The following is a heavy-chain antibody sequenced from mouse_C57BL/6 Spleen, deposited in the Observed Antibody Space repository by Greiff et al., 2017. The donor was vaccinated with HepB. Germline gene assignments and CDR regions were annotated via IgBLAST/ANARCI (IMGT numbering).Heavy chain of an antibody. Sequence: QVQLKQPGAELVKPGASVKLSCKASGYTFTSYWMHWVKQRPGQGLEWIGMIHPNSGSTNYNEKFKSKATLTVDKSSSTAYMQLSSLTSEDSAVYYGAKWYGYDVYYDYWGQGTTLTVSS. V-gene: IGHV1-64*01. CDR3: AKWYGYDVYYDY. CDR2: IHPNSGST. D-gene: IGHD2-2*01. CDR1: GYTFTSYW. J-gene: IGHJ2*01.